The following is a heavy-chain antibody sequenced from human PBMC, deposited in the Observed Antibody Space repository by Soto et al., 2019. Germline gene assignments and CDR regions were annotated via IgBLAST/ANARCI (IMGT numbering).Heavy chain of an antibody. CDR2: ITSTSSTK. Sequence: GGSLRLSCAASGFTFSSHTMNWVRQAPGKGLEWISYITSTSSTKNYADSVKGRFTISRDNANNSLYLQMNSLRDEDTAVYYCARRITMVREAYYYYGMDVWGQGTTVTVSS. CDR3: ARRITMVREAYYYYGMDV. CDR1: GFTFSSHT. V-gene: IGHV3-48*02. D-gene: IGHD3-10*01. J-gene: IGHJ6*02.